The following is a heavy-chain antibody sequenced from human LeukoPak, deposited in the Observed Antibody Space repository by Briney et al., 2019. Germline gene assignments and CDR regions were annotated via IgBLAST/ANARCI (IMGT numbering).Heavy chain of an antibody. CDR1: GFTFSTYE. J-gene: IGHJ4*02. V-gene: IGHV3-48*03. CDR3: TTDHVGATVEFDS. D-gene: IGHD1-26*01. CDR2: ISGSGSSV. Sequence: GGSLRLSCAASGFTFSTYEMNWVRQAPGEGLEWISYISGSGSSVKYADSVKGRFTISRDNAKNSLYLQLDSLRDEDTAIYYCTTDHVGATVEFDSWGQGTLVPSPQ.